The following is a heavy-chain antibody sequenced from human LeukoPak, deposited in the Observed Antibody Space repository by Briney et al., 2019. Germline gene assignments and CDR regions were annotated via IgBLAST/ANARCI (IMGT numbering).Heavy chain of an antibody. CDR3: ATTSVLYDFWSGPPLAPIFDD. J-gene: IGHJ4*02. D-gene: IGHD3-3*01. CDR1: GYRFSDYW. CDR2: IYPGDSDI. V-gene: IGHV5-51*01. Sequence: GESLKISCKGSGYRFSDYWIGWVRQMPGKGLEWMGIIYPGDSDIRYSPSFQGQVTFSADKSISTAYLQWSSLKASDTAMYYCATTSVLYDFWSGPPLAPIFDDWGQGTLVTVSS.